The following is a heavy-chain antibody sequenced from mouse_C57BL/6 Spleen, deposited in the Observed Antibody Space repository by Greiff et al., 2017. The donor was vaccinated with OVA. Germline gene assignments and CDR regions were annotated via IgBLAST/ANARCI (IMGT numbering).Heavy chain of an antibody. Sequence: EVKVVESGGGLVQPGGSLSLSCAASGFTFTDYYMSWVRQPPGKALEWLGFIRNKANGYTTEYSASVKGRFTISRDNSQSILYLQMNALRAEDSATYYCARYQGYSNLAYWGQGTLVTVSA. J-gene: IGHJ3*01. CDR3: ARYQGYSNLAY. D-gene: IGHD2-5*01. CDR2: IRNKANGYTT. V-gene: IGHV7-3*01. CDR1: GFTFTDYY.